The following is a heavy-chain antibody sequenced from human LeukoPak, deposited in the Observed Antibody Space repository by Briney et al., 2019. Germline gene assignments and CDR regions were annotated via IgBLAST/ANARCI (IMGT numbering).Heavy chain of an antibody. J-gene: IGHJ4*02. CDR3: ARHVRDYTWGSYRSSYYFDY. CDR2: IYYSGST. Sequence: SETLSLTCTVSGGSISSSSYYWGWIRQPPGEGLEWIGSIYYSGSTYYNPSLKSRVTISVDTSKNQFSLKLSSVTAAGTAVYYCARHVRDYTWGSYRSSYYFDYWGQGTLVTVSS. D-gene: IGHD3-16*02. V-gene: IGHV4-39*01. CDR1: GGSISSSSYY.